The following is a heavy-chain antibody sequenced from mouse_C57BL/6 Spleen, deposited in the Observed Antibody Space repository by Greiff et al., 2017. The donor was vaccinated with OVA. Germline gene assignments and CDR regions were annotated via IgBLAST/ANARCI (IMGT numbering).Heavy chain of an antibody. V-gene: IGHV1-15*01. Sequence: VQVVESGAELVRPGASVTLSCKASGYTFTDYEMHWVKQTPVHGLEWIGAIDPGTGGTAYNQKFKGKAILTADKSSSTAYMELRSLTSEDSAVYYCTKGYGPYAMDYWGQGTSVTVSS. CDR3: TKGYGPYAMDY. D-gene: IGHD1-1*02. CDR1: GYTFTDYE. CDR2: IDPGTGGT. J-gene: IGHJ4*01.